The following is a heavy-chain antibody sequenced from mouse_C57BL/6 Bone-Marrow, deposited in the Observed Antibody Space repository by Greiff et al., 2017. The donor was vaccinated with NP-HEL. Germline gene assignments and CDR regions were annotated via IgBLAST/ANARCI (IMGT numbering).Heavy chain of an antibody. J-gene: IGHJ4*01. V-gene: IGHV10-1*01. CDR1: GFSFNTYA. CDR3: LFITTVVAKNYYAMDY. Sequence: EVHLVESGGGLVQPKGSLKLSCAASGFSFNTYAMNWVRQAPGKGLAWVARIRSKSNNYATYYADSVKDRFTISRDDSESMLYLQMNNLKTEDTAMYYCLFITTVVAKNYYAMDYWGQGTSVTVSS. CDR2: IRSKSNNYAT. D-gene: IGHD1-1*01.